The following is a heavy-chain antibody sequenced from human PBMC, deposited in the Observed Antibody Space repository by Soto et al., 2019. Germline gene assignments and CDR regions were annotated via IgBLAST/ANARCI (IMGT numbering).Heavy chain of an antibody. CDR2: IDPSDSYT. D-gene: IGHD5-12*01. Sequence: GASLKISCKTSGYNFTTYWITWVRQMPGKGLKWMGRIDPSDSYTHYSPSFRGHVTISGDKSITTAYLQWTSLKASDTAMYDCARLSGNGYNSGFSFDFWGKGTLVTVSS. CDR1: GYNFTTYW. V-gene: IGHV5-10-1*01. J-gene: IGHJ4*02. CDR3: ARLSGNGYNSGFSFDF.